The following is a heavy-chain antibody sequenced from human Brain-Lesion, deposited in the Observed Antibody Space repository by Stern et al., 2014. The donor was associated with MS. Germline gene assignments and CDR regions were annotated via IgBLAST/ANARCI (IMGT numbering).Heavy chain of an antibody. D-gene: IGHD5-18*01. CDR1: GGSVGSGSYD. V-gene: IGHV4-61*02. Sequence: MQLVESGPGLVKPSQTLSLTCTVSGGSVGSGSYDWSWIRQPAGQGLEWIGRIYTTGSTYYNPSLKSRVSISIDTSKNQFSLKLTSVTAADTAVYYCARDKEDTNMAFRYFDNWGQGTLVTVSS. J-gene: IGHJ4*02. CDR3: ARDKEDTNMAFRYFDN. CDR2: IYTTGST.